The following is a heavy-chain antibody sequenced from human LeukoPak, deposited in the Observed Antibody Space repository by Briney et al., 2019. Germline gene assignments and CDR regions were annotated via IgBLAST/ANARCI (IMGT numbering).Heavy chain of an antibody. V-gene: IGHV3-7*01. CDR3: ARGRNLAV. CDR1: EFTFSSYW. Sequence: GGSLRLPCAPSEFTFSSYWMSWVRQAPGKGLEWVANIKEDGSEKYYVDSVKGRFTISRDNAKKSLFLQMNSLRVEDTAVYYCARGRNLAVWGQGTTVTVSS. CDR2: IKEDGSEK. J-gene: IGHJ6*02.